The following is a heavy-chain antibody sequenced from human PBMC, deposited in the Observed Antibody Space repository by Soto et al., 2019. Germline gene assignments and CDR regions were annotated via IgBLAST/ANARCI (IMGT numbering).Heavy chain of an antibody. CDR1: GGSFSGYY. CDR2: VNHRGST. CDR3: ARGAIFGVVLYFDY. D-gene: IGHD3-3*01. Sequence: SETLSLTCAVYGGSFSGYYWSWIRQPPGKGLEWIGEVNHRGSTNYNPSLKSRVTISVDTSKNQFSLKLSSVTAADTAVYYCARGAIFGVVLYFDYWGQGTLVTVSS. J-gene: IGHJ4*02. V-gene: IGHV4-34*01.